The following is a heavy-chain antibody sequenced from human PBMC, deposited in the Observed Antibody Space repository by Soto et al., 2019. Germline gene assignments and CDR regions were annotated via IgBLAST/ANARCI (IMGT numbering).Heavy chain of an antibody. Sequence: GGSLRLSCAASGFTFSSYAMSWVRQAPGKGLEWVSAISGSGGSTYYADSVKGRFTISRDNSKNTLYLQMNSLRAEDTAVYYCAKDLGYSSSWYDGNWFDPWGQGTLVTVSS. CDR3: AKDLGYSSSWYDGNWFDP. CDR2: ISGSGGST. J-gene: IGHJ5*02. D-gene: IGHD6-13*01. CDR1: GFTFSSYA. V-gene: IGHV3-23*01.